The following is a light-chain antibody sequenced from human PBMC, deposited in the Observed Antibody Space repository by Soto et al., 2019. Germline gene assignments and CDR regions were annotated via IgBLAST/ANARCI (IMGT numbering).Light chain of an antibody. J-gene: IGKJ1*01. V-gene: IGKV1-5*01. CDR2: DAS. CDR1: QSISSW. Sequence: DIQMTQSPSTLSASVGDRVTITCRASQSISSWLAWYQQKPGKAPKLLIYDASSLESGVPSRFSGSGSGTEFTLTISSLQPDDFATYYCHSQTFGQGTKVDI. CDR3: HSQT.